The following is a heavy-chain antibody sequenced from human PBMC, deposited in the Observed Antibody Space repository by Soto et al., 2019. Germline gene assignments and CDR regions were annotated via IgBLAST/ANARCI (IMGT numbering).Heavy chain of an antibody. CDR1: GYTFTSYG. V-gene: IGHV1-18*01. J-gene: IGHJ5*02. D-gene: IGHD2-2*01. CDR2: ISTYNGNT. CDR3: ARDLGFCSTTSCYPWFDP. Sequence: ASVKVSCKASGYTFTSYGITWVRQAPGQGLEWMGYISTYNGNTNYAQILQGRVTMTTDRSTSTAYIELRSLRSDDTAVYYCARDLGFCSTTSCYPWFDPWGQGTLVTVSS.